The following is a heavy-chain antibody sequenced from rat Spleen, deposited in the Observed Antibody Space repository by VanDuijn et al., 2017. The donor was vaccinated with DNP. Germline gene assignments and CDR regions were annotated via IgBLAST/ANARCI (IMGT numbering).Heavy chain of an antibody. Sequence: EVQLVESGGDVVQPGRSLKLSCVASGFTFNDYWMTWIRQVPGMGLEWVASITSSGDNTFYPDFARGRFTISRDNAKSTLYLQMNSLRSEDMATYYCVRWNSGHFDYWGQGVMVTVSS. CDR1: GFTFNDYW. CDR3: VRWNSGHFDY. V-gene: IGHV5-31*01. D-gene: IGHD4-3*01. J-gene: IGHJ2*01. CDR2: ITSSGDNT.